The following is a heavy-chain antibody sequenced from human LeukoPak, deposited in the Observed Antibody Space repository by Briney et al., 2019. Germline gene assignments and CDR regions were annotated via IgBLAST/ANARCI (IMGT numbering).Heavy chain of an antibody. D-gene: IGHD3-3*01. Sequence: GGSLRLSCAASGFTFSSYGMHWVRQAPGEGLEWLSYIYSDAINTEYADSVKGRFTISRDNSKNTLYLQMNSLRAEDTAVYYCAKLYDSLAYFDYWGQGTLVTVSS. J-gene: IGHJ4*02. CDR3: AKLYDSLAYFDY. CDR2: IYSDAINT. CDR1: GFTFSSYG. V-gene: IGHV3-30*02.